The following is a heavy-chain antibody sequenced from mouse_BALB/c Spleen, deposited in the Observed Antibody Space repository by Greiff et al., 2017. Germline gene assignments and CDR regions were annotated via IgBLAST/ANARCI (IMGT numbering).Heavy chain of an antibody. Sequence: QVQLQQSGAELVRPGASVTLSCKASGYTFTDYEMHWVKQTPVHGLEWIGAIDPEAGGTAYNQKFKGKATLTADKSSSTAYMELRSLTSEDSAVYYCTRVEGKRAMDYWGQGTSVTVSS. CDR1: GYTFTDYE. J-gene: IGHJ4*01. V-gene: IGHV1-15*01. CDR2: IDPEAGGT. CDR3: TRVEGKRAMDY. D-gene: IGHD2-1*01.